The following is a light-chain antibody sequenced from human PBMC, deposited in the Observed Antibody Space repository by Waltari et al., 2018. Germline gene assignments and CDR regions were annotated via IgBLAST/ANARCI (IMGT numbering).Light chain of an antibody. CDR2: DAS. Sequence: EIVLTQSPATLPLSPGEGATLSCRASQSVSSYLAWYQHKPGQAPRLLIYDASNRATGIPARFSGSGSGTDFTLTISSLEPEDFAVYYCQQRSNWPRTFGQGTKVEFK. J-gene: IGKJ1*01. CDR3: QQRSNWPRT. CDR1: QSVSSY. V-gene: IGKV3-11*01.